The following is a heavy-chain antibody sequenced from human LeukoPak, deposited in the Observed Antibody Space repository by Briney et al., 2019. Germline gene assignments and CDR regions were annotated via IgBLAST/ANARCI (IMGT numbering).Heavy chain of an antibody. D-gene: IGHD4-23*01. CDR3: ARRAGGYSHPYDY. J-gene: IGHJ4*02. CDR2: ISGSGSGGST. V-gene: IGHV3-23*01. CDR1: GFTFSSSA. Sequence: GGSLSLSCAASGFTFSSSALSWVRQAPGKGLEWVSSISGSGSGGSTYYADSVKGRFTISRDNSKNTLYLQMNSLRAEDTAVYYCARRAGGYSHPYDYWGQGILVTVSS.